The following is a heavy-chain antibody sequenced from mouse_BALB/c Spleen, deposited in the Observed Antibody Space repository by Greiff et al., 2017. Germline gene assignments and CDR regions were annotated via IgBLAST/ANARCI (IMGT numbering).Heavy chain of an antibody. J-gene: IGHJ2*01. CDR2: ISNGGGST. CDR3: ARHRSFYGSSQYFDY. D-gene: IGHD1-1*01. V-gene: IGHV5-12-2*01. Sequence: EVQLVESGGGLVQPGGSLKLSCAASGFTFSSYTMSWVRQTPEKRLEWVAYISNGGGSTYYPDTVKGRFTISRDNAKNTLYLQMSSLKSEDTAMYYCARHRSFYGSSQYFDYWGQGTTLTVSS. CDR1: GFTFSSYT.